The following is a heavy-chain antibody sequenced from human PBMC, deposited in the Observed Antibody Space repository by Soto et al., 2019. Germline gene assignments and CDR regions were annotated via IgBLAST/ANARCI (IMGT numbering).Heavy chain of an antibody. CDR3: VREIVVVIGGYKWFDP. J-gene: IGHJ5*02. D-gene: IGHD3-22*01. V-gene: IGHV4-4*02. Sequence: SETLSLTCAVSGGSISSSNWWSWVRQSPGKGLEWIGEIYHSGSTNYNPSLKSRVTISVDKSKNQFSLKLSSVTAADTAVYYCVREIVVVIGGYKWFDPWGQGTLVTVSS. CDR1: GGSISSSNW. CDR2: IYHSGST.